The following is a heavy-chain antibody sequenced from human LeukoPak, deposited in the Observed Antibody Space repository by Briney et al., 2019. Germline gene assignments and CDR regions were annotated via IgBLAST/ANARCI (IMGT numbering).Heavy chain of an antibody. CDR1: GFSFSNYA. D-gene: IGHD6-13*01. Sequence: GGSLRLSCAASGFSFSNYAINWVRRTPGKGLEWLSGISRSAATYYADSVKGRFTISRDNSKNTLYLQMNNLRADDTALYYCARVDLFLTAAGILEYWAQGPLVPVSS. CDR2: ISRSAAT. J-gene: IGHJ4*02. CDR3: ARVDLFLTAAGILEY. V-gene: IGHV3-23*01.